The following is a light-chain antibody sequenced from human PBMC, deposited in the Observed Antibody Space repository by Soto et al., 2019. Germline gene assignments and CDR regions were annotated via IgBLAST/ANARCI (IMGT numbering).Light chain of an antibody. CDR2: AAS. V-gene: IGKV1-39*01. J-gene: IGKJ4*01. CDR1: QSITNF. Sequence: DIQMTQSPSSLSASVGDKLTITCRANQSITNFLNWYQKKPGEVPKLLIYAASRLESGVPSRFSGSGSGTDFALTINTLQPEDFANYYCQQSYTTRRLSFGGGTRVEFK. CDR3: QQSYTTRRLS.